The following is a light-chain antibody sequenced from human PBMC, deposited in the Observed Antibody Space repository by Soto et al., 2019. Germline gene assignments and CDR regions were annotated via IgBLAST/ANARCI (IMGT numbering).Light chain of an antibody. CDR3: QQGNRFPIT. V-gene: IGKV1D-12*01. Sequence: DIQMTQSPSSASAAVGDRVTITCRASQGISSWLAWYPQKPGQAPKLLIYAAFSVQSGLPSRFSGRGAGTDFTLTIKSLQPEDFATHYCQQGNRFPITFGLGTRLE. CDR1: QGISSW. J-gene: IGKJ5*01. CDR2: AAF.